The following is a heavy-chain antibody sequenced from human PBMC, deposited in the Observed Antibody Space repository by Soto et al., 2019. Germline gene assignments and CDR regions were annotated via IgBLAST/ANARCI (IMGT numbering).Heavy chain of an antibody. J-gene: IGHJ4*02. CDR3: ARDLLPGYCSSTSCYFSCGY. D-gene: IGHD2-2*01. Sequence: ASVKVSCKASGYTFTSYAMHWVRQAPGQRLEWMGWINAGNGNTKYSQKFQGRVTITRDTSASTAYMELSSLRSEDTAVYYCARDLLPGYCSSTSCYFSCGYWGQGTLVTVSS. CDR1: GYTFTSYA. V-gene: IGHV1-3*01. CDR2: INAGNGNT.